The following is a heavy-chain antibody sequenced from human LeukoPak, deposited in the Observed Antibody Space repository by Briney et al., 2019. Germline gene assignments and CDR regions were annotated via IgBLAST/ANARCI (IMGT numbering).Heavy chain of an antibody. J-gene: IGHJ5*02. Sequence: GGSLRLSCAASGFTFTTYAMSWVRQAPGKGLEWVSAISGSGGDTYCADSVKGRFTISRDNSKNTLYLQMNSLRAEDPAVYYCGKHYHDTSGPFDPWGQGTLVTVSS. CDR2: ISGSGGDT. V-gene: IGHV3-23*01. CDR3: GKHYHDTSGPFDP. D-gene: IGHD3-22*01. CDR1: GFTFTTYA.